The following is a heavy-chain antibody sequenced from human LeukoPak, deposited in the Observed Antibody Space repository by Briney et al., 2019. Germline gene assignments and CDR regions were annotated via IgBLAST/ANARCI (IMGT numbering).Heavy chain of an antibody. CDR2: ISYGGSNK. CDR1: GFTFSSYA. D-gene: IGHD5-18*01. CDR3: ARGYSYGSGPLAFDI. Sequence: GGSLRLSCAASGFTFSSYAMHWVRQAPGKGLEWVAVISYGGSNKYYADSVKGRFTISRDNSKNTLYLQMNSLRAEDTAVYYCARGYSYGSGPLAFDIWGQGTMVTVSS. V-gene: IGHV3-30-3*01. J-gene: IGHJ3*02.